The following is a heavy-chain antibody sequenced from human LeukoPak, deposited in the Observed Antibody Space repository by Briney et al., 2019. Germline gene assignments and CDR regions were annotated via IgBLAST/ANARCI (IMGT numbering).Heavy chain of an antibody. CDR2: IYYSGST. D-gene: IGHD5-18*01. CDR3: ARHPRYSYGFGAFDI. CDR1: GGSISSYY. V-gene: IGHV4-59*08. J-gene: IGHJ3*02. Sequence: SETLSLTCTVSGGSISSYYWSWIRQPAGKGLEWIGYIYYSGSTNYNPSLKSRVTISVDTSKNQFSLKLSSVTAADTAVYYCARHPRYSYGFGAFDIWGQGTMVTVSS.